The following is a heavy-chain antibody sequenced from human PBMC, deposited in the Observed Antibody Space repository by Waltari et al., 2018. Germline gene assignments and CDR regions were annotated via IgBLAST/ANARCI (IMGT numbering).Heavy chain of an antibody. CDR1: GYNFIGYY. J-gene: IGHJ4*02. V-gene: IGHV1-2*02. CDR2: INPNTGGT. CDR3: ARQAARNFDY. Sequence: QVQLVQSGAEVKKTGASVNVSCKASGYNFIGYYIHWVRQAPGQGLEWMGWINPNTGGTKYAQKYQGRVTLTRDTSISTAYMELSSLGSDDMAVFYRARQAARNFDYWGQGTLVTVSS.